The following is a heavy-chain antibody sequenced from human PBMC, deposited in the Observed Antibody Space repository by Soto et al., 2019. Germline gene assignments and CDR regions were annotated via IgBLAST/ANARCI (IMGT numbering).Heavy chain of an antibody. CDR1: GGTFSSYT. D-gene: IGHD4-17*01. CDR3: ARVGTYYGDYREGWFDP. V-gene: IGHV1-69*02. Sequence: SVKVSCKASGGTFSSYTISWVRQAPGQGLEWMGRIIPILGIANYAQKFQGRVTITADKSTSTAYMELSSLRSEDTAVYYCARVGTYYGDYREGWFDPWGQGTLVTAPQ. J-gene: IGHJ5*02. CDR2: IIPILGIA.